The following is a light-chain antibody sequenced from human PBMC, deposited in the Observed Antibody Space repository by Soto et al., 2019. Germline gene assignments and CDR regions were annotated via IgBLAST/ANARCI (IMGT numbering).Light chain of an antibody. CDR1: QSVSSN. V-gene: IGKV3-15*01. J-gene: IGKJ1*01. CDR3: QKYNDWPPSWT. CDR2: SAS. Sequence: EIVMTQSPATLSVSPGERATLSCRASQSVSSNLAWYQQKPGQAPRLLIYSASTRATGIPARFSGSGSGTEFTLTISSLQSEDFAVYYCQKYNDWPPSWTFGQGTEVEIK.